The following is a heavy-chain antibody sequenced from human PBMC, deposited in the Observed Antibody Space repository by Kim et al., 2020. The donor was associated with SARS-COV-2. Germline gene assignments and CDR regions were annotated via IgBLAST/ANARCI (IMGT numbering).Heavy chain of an antibody. V-gene: IGHV4-34*01. J-gene: IGHJ4*02. CDR3: ARGGEEYSSSGLFFDY. D-gene: IGHD6-6*01. Sequence: SLKSRVTISVDTSKNQFSLKLSSVTAADTAVYYCARGGEEYSSSGLFFDYWGQGTLVTVSS.